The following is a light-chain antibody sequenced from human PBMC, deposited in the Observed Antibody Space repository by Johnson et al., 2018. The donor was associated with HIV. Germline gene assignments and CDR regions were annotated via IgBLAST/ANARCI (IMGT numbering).Light chain of an antibody. Sequence: QSVLTQPPSVSAAPGQKVTISCSGSSFNIGNNYVSWYQQLPGTAPKLLIYDNNKRPSGIPDRFSGSKSGPSATMGITGLQTGDDADYYCGTWDSSLSAYVFGTGTKGTVL. V-gene: IGLV1-51*01. CDR3: GTWDSSLSAYV. CDR2: DNN. CDR1: SFNIGNNY. J-gene: IGLJ1*01.